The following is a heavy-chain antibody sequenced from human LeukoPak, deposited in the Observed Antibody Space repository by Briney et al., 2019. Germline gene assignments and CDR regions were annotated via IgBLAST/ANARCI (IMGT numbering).Heavy chain of an antibody. D-gene: IGHD3-22*01. CDR1: GFTFSNYA. J-gene: IGHJ4*02. V-gene: IGHV3-23*01. Sequence: GGSLRLSCAASGFTFSNYAMSWVRQAPGKGLEWVSTISNSGDATYYADSVKGRFTISRDNSKNTLYLQMNSLRAEDTAVYYCVTYYYDSRGQGTLVTVSS. CDR3: VTYYYDS. CDR2: ISNSGDAT.